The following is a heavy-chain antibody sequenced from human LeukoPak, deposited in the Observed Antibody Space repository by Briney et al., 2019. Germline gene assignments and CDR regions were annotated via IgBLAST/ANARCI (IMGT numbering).Heavy chain of an antibody. J-gene: IGHJ1*01. CDR1: GFTFSSYA. V-gene: IGHV3-30*04. Sequence: PGRSLRLSCAASGFTFSSYAMHWIRQAPDKGLEWVAVISYDGRNKYYADSVKGRFTISRDNSKNTLYLQMNSLRAEDTAVYYCARGDYYDSSGYSQYFQHWGQGTLVTVSS. CDR3: ARGDYYDSSGYSQYFQH. CDR2: ISYDGRNK. D-gene: IGHD3-22*01.